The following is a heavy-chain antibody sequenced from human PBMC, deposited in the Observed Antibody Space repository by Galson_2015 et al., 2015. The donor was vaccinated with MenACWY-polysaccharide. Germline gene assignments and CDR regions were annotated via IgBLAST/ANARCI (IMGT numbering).Heavy chain of an antibody. V-gene: IGHV1-46*03. Sequence: SVKVSCKASGYTFTNYYMHWVRQAPGQGLEWMGIINLSGGSTAYAQKFQGRVTMTRDTSTNTVYMELSSLRSEDTAVYYCASREGNVLRFLEWLFDAFDIWGQGTVVTVSS. CDR3: ASREGNVLRFLEWLFDAFDI. CDR2: INLSGGST. D-gene: IGHD3-3*01. CDR1: GYTFTNYY. J-gene: IGHJ3*02.